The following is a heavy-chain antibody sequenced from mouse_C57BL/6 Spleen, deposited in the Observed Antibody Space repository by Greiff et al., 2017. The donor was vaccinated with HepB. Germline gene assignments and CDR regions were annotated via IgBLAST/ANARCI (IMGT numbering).Heavy chain of an antibody. Sequence: VQLQQSGAELVKPGASVKLSCKASGYTFTSYWMHWVKQRPGQGLEWIGMIHPNSGSTNYNEKFKSKATLTVDKSSSTAYMQLSSLTSEDSAVYYCAREDGYYVDYWGQGTTLTVSS. V-gene: IGHV1-64*01. CDR1: GYTFTSYW. J-gene: IGHJ2*01. D-gene: IGHD2-3*01. CDR2: IHPNSGST. CDR3: AREDGYYVDY.